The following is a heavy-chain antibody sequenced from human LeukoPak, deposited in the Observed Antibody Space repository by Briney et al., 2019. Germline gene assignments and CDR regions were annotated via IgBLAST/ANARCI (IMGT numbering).Heavy chain of an antibody. Sequence: GGSLRLSCAASGFTFSSYSMNWVRQAPGKGLEWVSSISSSSSYIYYADSVKGRFTISRDNAKNSLYLQMNSLGAEDTAVYYCARVVDTAMVTVDYWGQGTLVTVSS. D-gene: IGHD5-18*01. CDR3: ARVVDTAMVTVDY. J-gene: IGHJ4*02. CDR2: ISSSSSYI. CDR1: GFTFSSYS. V-gene: IGHV3-21*01.